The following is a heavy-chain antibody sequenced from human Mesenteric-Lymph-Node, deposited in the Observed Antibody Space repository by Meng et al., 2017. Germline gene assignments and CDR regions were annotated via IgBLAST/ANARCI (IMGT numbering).Heavy chain of an antibody. CDR1: GGSISSGDYY. D-gene: IGHD5-18*01. J-gene: IGHJ2*01. V-gene: IGHV4-30-4*01. CDR2: IYYSGST. CDR3: ARVGWRQWSFDL. Sequence: QVQLQESGPELVKPSQTLSLTGTVSGGSISSGDYYWSWIRQPPGKGLELIGHIYYSGSTSYNPSLKSRVTISVDTSNNQFSLKLSSVTAADTAVYYCARVGWRQWSFDLWGRGTLVTVSS.